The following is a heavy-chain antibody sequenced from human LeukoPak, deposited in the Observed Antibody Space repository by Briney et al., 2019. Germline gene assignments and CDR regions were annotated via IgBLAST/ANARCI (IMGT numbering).Heavy chain of an antibody. Sequence: GGSLRLSCAASGFTFSSYAMSWVRQASGKGLEWVSAISGSGGSTYYADSVKGRFTISRDNSKNTLYLQMNSLRAEDTAVYYCAKVLKGYSSSWYPYWYFDLWGRGTLVTVSS. J-gene: IGHJ2*01. V-gene: IGHV3-23*01. CDR2: ISGSGGST. CDR3: AKVLKGYSSSWYPYWYFDL. D-gene: IGHD6-13*01. CDR1: GFTFSSYA.